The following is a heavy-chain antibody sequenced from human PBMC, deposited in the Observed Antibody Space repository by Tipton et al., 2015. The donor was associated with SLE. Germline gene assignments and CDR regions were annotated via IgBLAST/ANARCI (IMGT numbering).Heavy chain of an antibody. J-gene: IGHJ3*02. Sequence: SLRLSCAASGFTFSDYYMSWIRQAPGKGLEWVSYISSSSSYTNYADSVKGRFTISRDNAKNSLYLQMNSLRAEDTAVYYCAREGGYYDSSSYPGAFDIWGQGTMVTVSS. CDR1: GFTFSDYY. CDR2: ISSSSSYT. D-gene: IGHD3-22*01. V-gene: IGHV3-11*06. CDR3: AREGGYYDSSSYPGAFDI.